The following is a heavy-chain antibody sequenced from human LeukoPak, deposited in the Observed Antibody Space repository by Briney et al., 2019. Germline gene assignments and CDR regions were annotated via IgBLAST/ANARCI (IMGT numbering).Heavy chain of an antibody. Sequence: PGGSLRLSCAASGLTFTHYEMNWVRQAPGKGLEWVSFIISSGSTIYYADSVKGRFTISRDNAKNSLYPQMNSLRAEDTAVYYCAIADRASESYYGAFDIWGQGTMVTVSS. CDR2: IISSGSTI. CDR1: GLTFTHYE. D-gene: IGHD3-10*01. CDR3: AIADRASESYYGAFDI. V-gene: IGHV3-48*03. J-gene: IGHJ3*02.